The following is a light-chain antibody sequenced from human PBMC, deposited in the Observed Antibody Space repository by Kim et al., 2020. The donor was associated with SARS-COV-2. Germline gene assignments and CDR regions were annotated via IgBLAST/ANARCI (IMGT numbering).Light chain of an antibody. J-gene: IGKJ4*01. Sequence: PATLSLSPGERATLSCRASQSVSSYLAWYQQKPGQAPRLLIYDASNRATGIPARFSGSGSGTDFTLTISSLEPEDFAVYYCQQRSFGGGTKVDIK. CDR2: DAS. CDR1: QSVSSY. CDR3: QQRS. V-gene: IGKV3-11*01.